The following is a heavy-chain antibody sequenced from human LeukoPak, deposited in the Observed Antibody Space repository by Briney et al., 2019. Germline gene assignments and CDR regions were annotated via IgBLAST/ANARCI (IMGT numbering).Heavy chain of an antibody. Sequence: GGSLRLSCAASGFTFNSYAMSWVRQAPGKGLEWVSAISGSGGSTYYADSEKGRFTISRDNSKNTQYLQMNSLRAEDTAVCYCSKEGGSGWYHWGQGTLVTVSS. D-gene: IGHD6-19*01. V-gene: IGHV3-23*01. CDR1: GFTFNSYA. J-gene: IGHJ5*02. CDR2: ISGSGGST. CDR3: SKEGGSGWYH.